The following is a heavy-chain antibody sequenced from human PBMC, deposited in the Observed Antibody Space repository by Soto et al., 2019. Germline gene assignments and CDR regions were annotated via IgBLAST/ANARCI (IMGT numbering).Heavy chain of an antibody. J-gene: IGHJ5*02. CDR1: GYTFTSYG. D-gene: IGHD3-3*01. CDR2: ISAYNGNT. CDR3: ARDRLTIFGVARNWFDP. V-gene: IGHV1-18*01. Sequence: QVQLVQSGAEVKKPGASVKVSCKASGYTFTSYGISWVRQAPGQGLEWMGWISAYNGNTNDAQKLKGRVTMTTDTSTSTAYMELRSLRSDDTAVYYCARDRLTIFGVARNWFDPWGQGTLVTVSS.